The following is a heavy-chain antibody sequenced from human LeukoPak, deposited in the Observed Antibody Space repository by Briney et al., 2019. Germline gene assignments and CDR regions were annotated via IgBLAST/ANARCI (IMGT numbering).Heavy chain of an antibody. CDR2: INPSGGST. V-gene: IGHV1-46*01. D-gene: IGHD6-13*01. J-gene: IGHJ5*02. CDR1: GYTFTSYY. Sequence: GASVKVSCKASGYTFTSYYMHWVRQAPGQGLEWMGIINPSGGSTSYAQKFQGRVIMTRDTSTSTVYMELSSLRSEDTAVYYCARSGIAAPGRAPRGWFDPWGQGTLVTVSS. CDR3: ARSGIAAPGRAPRGWFDP.